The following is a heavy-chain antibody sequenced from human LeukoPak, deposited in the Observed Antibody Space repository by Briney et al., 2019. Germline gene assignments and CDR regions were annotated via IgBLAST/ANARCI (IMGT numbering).Heavy chain of an antibody. CDR1: GFTFRSYA. J-gene: IGHJ4*02. V-gene: IGHV3-23*01. D-gene: IGHD2-2*01. CDR3: AKDGPQYCSSVNCLGGY. Sequence: PGGCLRLSCAASGFTFRSYAMSWVRPAPGKGLEWVLAISGSGGSTDYADTVKGRFTISRDNSKNTLYLKMNSLRAEDTTVYYCAKDGPQYCSSVNCLGGYWGQGTLVTVSS. CDR2: ISGSGGST.